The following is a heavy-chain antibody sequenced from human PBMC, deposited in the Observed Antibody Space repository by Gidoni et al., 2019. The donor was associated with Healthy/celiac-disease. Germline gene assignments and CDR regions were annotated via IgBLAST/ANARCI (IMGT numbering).Heavy chain of an antibody. Sequence: EGQRLESGGGLVQPGGSLRLSGAASGCTCSSYAMSWVRQAPGKGLEWVSAISGSGGSTYYADSVKGRFTISRDNSKNTLYLQMNSLRAEDTAVYYCATVSRIAVADDPQDYWGQGTLVTVSS. D-gene: IGHD6-19*01. CDR2: ISGSGGST. CDR3: ATVSRIAVADDPQDY. V-gene: IGHV3-23*01. J-gene: IGHJ4*02. CDR1: GCTCSSYA.